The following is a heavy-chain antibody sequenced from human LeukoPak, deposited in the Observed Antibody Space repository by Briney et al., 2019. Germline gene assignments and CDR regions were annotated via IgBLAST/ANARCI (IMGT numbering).Heavy chain of an antibody. CDR3: ARVGSIDAAGTLDY. V-gene: IGHV3-11*05. CDR2: ISSSSTNT. Sequence: GGSLRLSCAASGFTFSDYYMSWIRQAPGKGLEWVPYISSSSTNTIYADSVKGRFTISRDNAKNSLYLQMNSLRAEDTAVYYCARVGSIDAAGTLDYWGQGTLVTVSS. J-gene: IGHJ4*02. CDR1: GFTFSDYY. D-gene: IGHD6-13*01.